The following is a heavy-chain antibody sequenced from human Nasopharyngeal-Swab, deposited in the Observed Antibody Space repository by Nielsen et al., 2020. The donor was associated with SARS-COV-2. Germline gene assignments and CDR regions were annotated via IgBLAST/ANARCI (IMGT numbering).Heavy chain of an antibody. Sequence: SETLSLTCTVSGGSISSSSYYWGWIRQPPGKGLEWIGSIYYSGSTYYNPSLKSRVTISVDTSKNQFSLKLSSVTAADTAVYYCARAPRITIFGVVMNFDYWGQGTLVTVSS. CDR3: ARAPRITIFGVVMNFDY. CDR2: IYYSGST. CDR1: GGSISSSSYY. D-gene: IGHD3-3*01. J-gene: IGHJ4*02. V-gene: IGHV4-39*07.